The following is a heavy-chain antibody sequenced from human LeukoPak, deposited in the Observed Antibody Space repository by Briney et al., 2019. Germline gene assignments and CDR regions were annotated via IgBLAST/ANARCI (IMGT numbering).Heavy chain of an antibody. CDR1: GGSFSGYY. J-gene: IGHJ4*02. V-gene: IGHV4-34*01. CDR3: ARHYGP. CDR2: IYYSGST. Sequence: SETLSLTCAVYGGSFSGYYWSWIRQPPGKGLEWIGSIYYSGSTYYNPSLKSRVTISVDTSKNQFSLKLNSVTATDTAVYYCARHYGPWGQGTLVTVSS. D-gene: IGHD3-16*01.